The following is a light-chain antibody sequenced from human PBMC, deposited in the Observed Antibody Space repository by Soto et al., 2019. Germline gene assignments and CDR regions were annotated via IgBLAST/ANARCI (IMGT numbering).Light chain of an antibody. Sequence: EIVLTQSPGTLSLSPGERATLSCRTSETLNSGYLAWYQQKPGQAPRLLIYGASRRATGVPDRFSGSGSGTDFTLTISRLEPEDLAVYYCQQYGSAPYTFGPETKLEIK. J-gene: IGKJ2*01. CDR1: ETLNSGY. CDR3: QQYGSAPYT. CDR2: GAS. V-gene: IGKV3-20*01.